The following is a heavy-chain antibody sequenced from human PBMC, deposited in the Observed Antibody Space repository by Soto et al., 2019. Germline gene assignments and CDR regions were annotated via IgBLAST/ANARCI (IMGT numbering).Heavy chain of an antibody. D-gene: IGHD1-1*01. CDR3: ARGPRVSSTGTGAH. CDR1: GFTFSAYW. Sequence: GGSLRLSCSVSGFTFSAYWMHWVRQVPGKGLTWVSRISDDGSTATYADSVKGRFVISRDNAKNSLYLEMNTLRADDSGLYYCARGPRVSSTGTGAHWGRGTLVTV. J-gene: IGHJ4*02. V-gene: IGHV3-74*01. CDR2: ISDDGSTA.